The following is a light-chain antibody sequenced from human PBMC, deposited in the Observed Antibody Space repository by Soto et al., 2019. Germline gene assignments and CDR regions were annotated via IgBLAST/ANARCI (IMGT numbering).Light chain of an antibody. Sequence: QSALTQPASVSGSPGQPITISCTGTSSDVGGYNLVSWYQQHPGKAPKLIIYHGSKRPSGVSVRFSGSKSGNTASLAISGLQAEDEADYYCCSYARSSPNYVFGPGTKLPS. CDR2: HGS. CDR3: CSYARSSPNYV. V-gene: IGLV2-23*01. J-gene: IGLJ1*01. CDR1: SSDVGGYNL.